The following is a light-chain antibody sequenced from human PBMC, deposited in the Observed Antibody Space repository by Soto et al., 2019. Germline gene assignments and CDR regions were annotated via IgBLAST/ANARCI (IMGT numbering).Light chain of an antibody. CDR2: DVS. Sequence: QSVLTQPRSVSGSPGQSVTISCTGTSSDVGGYNFVSWYQQHPGKAPKFLIYDVSKRPSGVPDRFSGSKSGNTASLTISGLQAEDEADYAWVFGGGTKVTVL. CDR3: V. J-gene: IGLJ3*02. V-gene: IGLV2-11*01. CDR1: SSDVGGYNF.